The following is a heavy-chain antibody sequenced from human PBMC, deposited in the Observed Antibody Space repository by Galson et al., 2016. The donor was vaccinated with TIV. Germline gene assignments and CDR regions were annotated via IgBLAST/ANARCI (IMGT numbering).Heavy chain of an antibody. V-gene: IGHV2-70*11. J-gene: IGHJ4*01. Sequence: PALVKPTQTLTLTCTFSGFSLGTSGMCVSWVRQPPGKALEWLARIDWDDDKYYSTSLKTRLTISKDTSKNKVVLMVTDVDPMDTATYFCARTRSAAAGGLYVCGHGTLVTVSS. CDR1: GFSLGTSGMC. CDR3: ARTRSAAAGGLYV. CDR2: IDWDDDK. D-gene: IGHD6-13*01.